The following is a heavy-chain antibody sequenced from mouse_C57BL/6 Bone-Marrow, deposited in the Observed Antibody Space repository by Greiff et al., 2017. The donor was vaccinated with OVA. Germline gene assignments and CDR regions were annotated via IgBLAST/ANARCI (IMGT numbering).Heavy chain of an antibody. V-gene: IGHV1-37*01. Sequence: EVQLQQSGPELVKPGASVRISCKPFVSSFTGYFLTWWKRSHGKSLGWIGRINPSNGDTFYNQKFKGKATLTVDKSSSTAHMELLSLTSEDFAVYYCARDYYGSSSAWFAYWGQGTLVTVSA. CDR3: ARDYYGSSSAWFAY. CDR2: INPSNGDT. CDR1: VSSFTGYF. J-gene: IGHJ3*01. D-gene: IGHD1-1*01.